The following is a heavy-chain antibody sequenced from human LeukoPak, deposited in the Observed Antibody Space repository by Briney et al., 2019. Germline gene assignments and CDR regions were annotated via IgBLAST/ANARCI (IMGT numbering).Heavy chain of an antibody. CDR3: ARVTARGWAWYFDL. V-gene: IGHV3-20*04. D-gene: IGHD5-18*01. CDR2: INWNGGST. CDR1: GFNFDEYG. J-gene: IGHJ2*01. Sequence: GGSLRLSCAASGFNFDEYGMSWVRQVPGKGLEWVSGINWNGGSTGYADSVKGRFTISRDNAKNSLYLQMNSLRAEDTALYYCARVTARGWAWYFDLWGRGTLVTVSS.